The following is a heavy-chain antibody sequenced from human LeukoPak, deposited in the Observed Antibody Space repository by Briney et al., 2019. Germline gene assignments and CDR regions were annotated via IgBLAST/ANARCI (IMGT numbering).Heavy chain of an antibody. D-gene: IGHD6-13*01. CDR1: GGSISSSSYY. Sequence: SETLSLTCTVSGGSISSSSYYWGWIRQPPGKGLEWIGSIYYSGSTYYNPSLKSRVTISVDTSKNQFSLKLSSVTAADTAVYYCASLAAEAPIGYYYYYMDVWGKGTTVTVSS. V-gene: IGHV4-39*01. CDR3: ASLAAEAPIGYYYYYMDV. CDR2: IYYSGST. J-gene: IGHJ6*03.